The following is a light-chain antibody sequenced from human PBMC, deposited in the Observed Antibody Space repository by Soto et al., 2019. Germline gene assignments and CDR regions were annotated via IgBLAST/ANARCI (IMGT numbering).Light chain of an antibody. CDR2: GAS. CDR3: QQYGGSAPWT. V-gene: IGKV3-20*01. J-gene: IGKJ1*01. CDR1: QTVNNNY. Sequence: EIVLTQPPGPLSVSPGDRVTLSCRASQTVNNNYFAWYQQKPGQAPRLLIYGASTPATGTPARFSGSGSGTHFTLTVSRLEPEDFAVYYCQQYGGSAPWTFGPGTQVDMK.